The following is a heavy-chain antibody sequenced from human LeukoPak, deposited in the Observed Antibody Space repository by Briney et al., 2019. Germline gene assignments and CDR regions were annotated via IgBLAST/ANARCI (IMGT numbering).Heavy chain of an antibody. CDR2: VYDTGDT. CDR1: GTSISRTY. D-gene: IGHD1-26*01. CDR3: ASARAGGSYYY. J-gene: IGHJ4*02. V-gene: IGHV4-59*12. Sequence: SETLSLTCTVSGTSISRTYWSWIRQPPGRGLESVGYVYDTGDTNYNPSLKSRVTISVDTSKNQFSLKLSSVTAADTAVYYCASARAGGSYYYWGQGTLVTVSS.